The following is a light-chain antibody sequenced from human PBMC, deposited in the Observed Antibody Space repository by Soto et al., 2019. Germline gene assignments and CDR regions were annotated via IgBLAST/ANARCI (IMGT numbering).Light chain of an antibody. J-gene: IGLJ1*01. Sequence: QSALTQPPSASGSPGQSVTISCTGTSSDVGGYNYVSWYQQHPGKAPKLMIYEVNKRPSGVPDRFSGSKSGNTASLTVSGLQAEDEGDYYCSSHAGSKRVFGTGTKLPS. CDR1: SSDVGGYNY. CDR3: SSHAGSKRV. V-gene: IGLV2-8*01. CDR2: EVN.